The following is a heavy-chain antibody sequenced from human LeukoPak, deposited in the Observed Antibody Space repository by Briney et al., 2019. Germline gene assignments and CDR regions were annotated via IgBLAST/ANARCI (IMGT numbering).Heavy chain of an antibody. CDR2: IKQDGSET. Sequence: EGSLRLSCAASGFTFSSYWMSWVRQAPGKGLEWVANIKQDGSETYYMDSVKGRFTISRDNAKNSLYLQMNSLRVEDTAVYYCARVSGLDYWGQGTLVTVSS. J-gene: IGHJ4*02. CDR1: GFTFSSYW. CDR3: ARVSGLDY. V-gene: IGHV3-7*01.